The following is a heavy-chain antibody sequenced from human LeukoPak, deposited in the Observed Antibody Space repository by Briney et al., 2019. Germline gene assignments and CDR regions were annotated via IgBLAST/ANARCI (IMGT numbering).Heavy chain of an antibody. J-gene: IGHJ4*02. CDR3: ARDKVPGSGYYYHFDY. Sequence: KFQGRVTITRDTSASTAYMELSSLRSEDTAVYYCARDKVPGSGYYYHFDYWGQGTLVTVSS. D-gene: IGHD3-22*01. V-gene: IGHV1-3*01.